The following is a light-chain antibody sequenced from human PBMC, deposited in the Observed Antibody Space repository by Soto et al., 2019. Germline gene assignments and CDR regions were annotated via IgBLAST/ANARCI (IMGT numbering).Light chain of an antibody. V-gene: IGLV4-69*01. CDR1: SGHSSYA. CDR2: LSSDGSH. Sequence: QLVRTQSPSASASLGASVKLTCTLSSGHSSYAIAWHQQQPEKGPRYLMKLSSDGSHSKGDGIPDRFSGSSSGAERYLTISRLQSEDEADYYCQTWDTGARVVFGGGTKLTVL. J-gene: IGLJ2*01. CDR3: QTWDTGARVV.